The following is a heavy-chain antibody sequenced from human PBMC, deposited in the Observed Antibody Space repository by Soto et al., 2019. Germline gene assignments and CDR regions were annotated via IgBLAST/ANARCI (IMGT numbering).Heavy chain of an antibody. J-gene: IGHJ5*01. CDR1: GFTFSSYA. CDR2: LGGSGGTS. Sequence: EVQLLESGGGLVQPGGSLRLSCAATGFTFSSYAMRWVRQTPGKGLEWVSTLGGSGGTSYYADYVKGQFTISRDNSKSRLYLQSISLPAADTAVYDWAKDHSTSAPNWISSWGQGTLVTVSS. V-gene: IGHV3-23*01. D-gene: IGHD6-6*01. CDR3: AKDHSTSAPNWISS.